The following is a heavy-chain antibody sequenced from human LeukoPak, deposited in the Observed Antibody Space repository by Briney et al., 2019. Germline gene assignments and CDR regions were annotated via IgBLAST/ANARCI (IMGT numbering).Heavy chain of an antibody. CDR1: GYTFTSYG. CDR2: ISAYNGNT. CDR3: ARKLWFGELSHPYFDY. V-gene: IGHV1-18*01. D-gene: IGHD3-10*01. Sequence: ASVKVSCKASGYTFTSYGISWVRQAPGQGLEWMGWISAYNGNTNYAQKLQGRVTMTTDTSTSTAYMELRSLRSDDTAVYYCARKLWFGELSHPYFDYWGQGTLVTVSS. J-gene: IGHJ4*02.